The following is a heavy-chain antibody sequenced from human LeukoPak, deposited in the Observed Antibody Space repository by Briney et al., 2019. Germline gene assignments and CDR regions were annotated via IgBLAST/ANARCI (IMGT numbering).Heavy chain of an antibody. J-gene: IGHJ4*02. CDR2: ISGSGGST. D-gene: IGHD2-2*01. CDR1: GFTFSSYG. Sequence: GGTLRLSCAASGFTFSSYGMSWVRQAPGKGLEWVSAISGSGGSTYYADSVKGRFTISRDNSKNTLYLQMNSLRAEDTAVYYCAKYQSAAITSPIDYWGQGTLVTVSS. V-gene: IGHV3-23*01. CDR3: AKYQSAAITSPIDY.